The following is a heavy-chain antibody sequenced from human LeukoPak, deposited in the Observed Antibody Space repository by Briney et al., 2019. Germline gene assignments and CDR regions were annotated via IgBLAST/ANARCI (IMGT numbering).Heavy chain of an antibody. CDR2: MDPSGSQK. D-gene: IGHD1-1*01. Sequence: GGSLRLSCAVSGFTYNRSWLQWLRQAPGRGLEWVANMDPSGSQKRYVDSVKGRFTISKDNPGTSLYLEMNSLRTEDTAIYYGPIWASGNYWGQGTLVTVSS. CDR1: GFTYNRSW. V-gene: IGHV3-7*01. CDR3: PIWASGNY. J-gene: IGHJ4*02.